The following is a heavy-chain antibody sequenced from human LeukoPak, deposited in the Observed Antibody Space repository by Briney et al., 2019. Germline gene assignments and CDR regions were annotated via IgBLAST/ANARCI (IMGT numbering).Heavy chain of an antibody. Sequence: GGSLRLSCAASGFSVSNNYVSWVRQAPGKGLEWVSVLYSGGTTYYADSVKGRFTISRDNAKNSLYLQMNSLRAEDTAVYYCARDRNYYLGEKGDAFDIWGQGTMVTVSS. V-gene: IGHV3-53*01. J-gene: IGHJ3*02. D-gene: IGHD2-21*02. CDR1: GFSVSNNY. CDR2: LYSGGTT. CDR3: ARDRNYYLGEKGDAFDI.